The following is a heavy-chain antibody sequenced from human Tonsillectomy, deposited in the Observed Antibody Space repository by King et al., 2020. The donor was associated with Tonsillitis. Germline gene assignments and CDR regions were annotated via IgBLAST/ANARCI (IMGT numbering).Heavy chain of an antibody. D-gene: IGHD1-26*01. J-gene: IGHJ6*03. CDR3: ARGPHSGIVGVGGIHYFNYMDV. CDR2: IIPIFGTE. V-gene: IGHV1-69*19. Sequence: QLVQSGADVKKPGSSVRVSCKVSGGSFRSNAISWVRQAPGQGPEWMGGIIPIFGTEKYAQKFQGRVTITADQSTSTAYMELSSLRSEDSGVYYCARGPHSGIVGVGGIHYFNYMDVWGKGTTVTVSS. CDR1: GGSFRSNA.